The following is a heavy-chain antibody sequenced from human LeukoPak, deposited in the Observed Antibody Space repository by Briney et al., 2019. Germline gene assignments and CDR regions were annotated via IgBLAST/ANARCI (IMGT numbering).Heavy chain of an antibody. J-gene: IGHJ3*02. CDR2: ISGSGTNT. V-gene: IGHV3-23*01. Sequence: GGSLRLSCAASGFTFNRYGMNWVRQAPGKGLQWVSGISGSGTNTYYADSVKGRFTISRDNSNNTLYLQMNSLRAEDTAVYFCAYRDAFDIWGLGTTVTVSS. CDR1: GFTFNRYG. CDR3: AYRDAFDI. D-gene: IGHD4-11*01.